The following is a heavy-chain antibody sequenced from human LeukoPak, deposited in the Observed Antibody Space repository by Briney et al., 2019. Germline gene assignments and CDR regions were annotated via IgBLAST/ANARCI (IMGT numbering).Heavy chain of an antibody. CDR2: INPNSGDT. Sequence: ASVKVSCKASGYTFTGYYMYWVRQAPGQGLEWMGWINPNSGDTNYAQKFQGSVTMTRDTSISTAYMELSRLRSDDTAVYYCARGRGSYSFDYWGQGTLVTVPS. D-gene: IGHD1-26*01. J-gene: IGHJ4*02. CDR1: GYTFTGYY. V-gene: IGHV1-2*02. CDR3: ARGRGSYSFDY.